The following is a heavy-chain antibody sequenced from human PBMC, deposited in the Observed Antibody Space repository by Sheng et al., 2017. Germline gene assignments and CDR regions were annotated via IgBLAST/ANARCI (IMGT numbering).Heavy chain of an antibody. CDR1: GGSISSGGYS. D-gene: IGHD6-25*01. CDR2: IYYSGDT. V-gene: IGHV4-30-4*07. Sequence: QVQLQESGPGLVKPSQTLSLTCAVSGGSISSGGYSWSWIRQPPGKGLEWLGYIYYSGDTYYNPSLKSRLTISIDTSKNHFSLKLKSVTAADAAVYYCARDSSSGDLWGRGTVVTVSS. CDR3: ARDSSSGDL. J-gene: IGHJ2*01.